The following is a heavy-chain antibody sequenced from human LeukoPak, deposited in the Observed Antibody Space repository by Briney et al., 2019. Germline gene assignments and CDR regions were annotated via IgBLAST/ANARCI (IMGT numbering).Heavy chain of an antibody. J-gene: IGHJ4*02. V-gene: IGHV3-11*04. CDR1: GITFSDHY. Sequence: GGSLRLSCAASGITFSDHYMSWIRQAPGKGLEWLSYISSGGDPIYYADSVKGRFTISRDNSKNTLYLQMNSLRAEDTAVYYCARGPSGYHNTGGQGTLVTVSS. D-gene: IGHD5-12*01. CDR3: ARGPSGYHNT. CDR2: ISSGGDPI.